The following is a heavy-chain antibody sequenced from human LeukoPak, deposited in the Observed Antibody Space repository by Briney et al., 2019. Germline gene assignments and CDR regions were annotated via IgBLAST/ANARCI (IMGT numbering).Heavy chain of an antibody. CDR3: ASTGYDILTGYVDY. J-gene: IGHJ4*02. Sequence: GASVKVSCKASGFTFTAYYMHWVRQAPGQGLEWMGWINTNTGNPTYAQGFTGRFVFSLNTSVSTAYLQISSLKAEDTAVYYCASTGYDILTGYVDYWGQGTLVTVSS. V-gene: IGHV7-4-1*02. D-gene: IGHD3-9*01. CDR1: GFTFTAYY. CDR2: INTNTGNP.